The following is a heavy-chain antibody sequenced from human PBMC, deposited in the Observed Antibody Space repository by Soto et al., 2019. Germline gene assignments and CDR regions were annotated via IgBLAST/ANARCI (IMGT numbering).Heavy chain of an antibody. J-gene: IGHJ6*03. CDR2: ISGSGGST. CDR1: GFTFSSYA. D-gene: IGHD4-4*01. Sequence: LRLSCAASGFTFSSYAMSWVRQAPGKGLEWVSAISGSGGSTYYADSVKGRFTISRDNSKNTLYLQMNSLRADDTAVYYCAKDTVTNHYYYYMDVWGKGTTVTVSS. V-gene: IGHV3-23*01. CDR3: AKDTVTNHYYYYMDV.